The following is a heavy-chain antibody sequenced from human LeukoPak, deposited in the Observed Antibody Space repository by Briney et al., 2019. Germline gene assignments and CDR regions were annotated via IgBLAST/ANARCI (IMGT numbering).Heavy chain of an antibody. Sequence: SQTLSLTCAISGDSVSSNSAAWNWIRQSPSRGLEWLGRTYYRSKWYNDYAVSARSRITINPDTSKNQFSLQLNSVTPEDTAVYYCARELMVGARGSRKGAFDIWGQGTMVTVSS. CDR2: TYYRSKWYN. CDR3: ARELMVGARGSRKGAFDI. J-gene: IGHJ3*02. V-gene: IGHV6-1*01. CDR1: GDSVSSNSAA. D-gene: IGHD1-26*01.